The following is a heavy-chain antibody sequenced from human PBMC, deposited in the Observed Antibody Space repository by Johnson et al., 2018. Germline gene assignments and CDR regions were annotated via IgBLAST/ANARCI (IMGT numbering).Heavy chain of an antibody. Sequence: QVQLQESGPGVVKPSETLFLTCTVSGGSISSDHWTWIRQPPGKGLEWIGSVYNRGSTNYNPSLKSRVTISLDTYKNQFSLELRSVTAADTAVYYCAKTTIGGTVPNYWGQGTLVTVSS. V-gene: IGHV4-59*01. CDR1: GGSISSDH. CDR2: VYNRGST. J-gene: IGHJ4*02. CDR3: AKTTIGGTVPNY. D-gene: IGHD3-16*01.